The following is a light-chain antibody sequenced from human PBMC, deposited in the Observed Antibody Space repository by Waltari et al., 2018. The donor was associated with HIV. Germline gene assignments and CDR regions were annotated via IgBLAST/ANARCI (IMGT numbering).Light chain of an antibody. CDR1: QSVSSN. Sequence: EIVMTQSPATLSVSPGERVTLSCRASQSVSSNLAWYQQKAGQAPRLLVYGASTRATGIPARFSGSGSGAEFTLTISSLQSEDFAIYYCHHYSNWPPTWTFGQGTKVEIK. CDR2: GAS. V-gene: IGKV3-15*01. CDR3: HHYSNWPPTWT. J-gene: IGKJ1*01.